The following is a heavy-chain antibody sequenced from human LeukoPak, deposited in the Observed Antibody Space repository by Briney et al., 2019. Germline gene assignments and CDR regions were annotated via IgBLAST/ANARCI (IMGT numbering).Heavy chain of an antibody. CDR2: ISSSSSYI. J-gene: IGHJ4*02. D-gene: IGHD6-19*01. CDR3: ARDDTGYSSGWSKDFDY. Sequence: PGGSLRLSCAASGFTFSSYSMNWVRQAPGKGLEWVSSISSSSSYIYYADSVKGRFTISRDNAKNSLYLQMNSLRAEDTAVYYCARDDTGYSSGWSKDFDYWGQGTLVTVSS. CDR1: GFTFSSYS. V-gene: IGHV3-21*01.